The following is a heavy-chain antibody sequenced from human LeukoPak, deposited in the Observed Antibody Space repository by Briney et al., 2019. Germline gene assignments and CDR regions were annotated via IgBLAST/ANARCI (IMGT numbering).Heavy chain of an antibody. Sequence: GGSLRLSCAASGFTFDDYGMSWVRQAPGKGLEWVSGINWNGGSTGYADSVKGRFTISRHNAKNSLYLQMNSLRAEDTALYHCARDNYGDYDGGGYWGQGTLVTVSS. J-gene: IGHJ4*02. D-gene: IGHD4-17*01. CDR3: ARDNYGDYDGGGY. CDR1: GFTFDDYG. V-gene: IGHV3-20*01. CDR2: INWNGGST.